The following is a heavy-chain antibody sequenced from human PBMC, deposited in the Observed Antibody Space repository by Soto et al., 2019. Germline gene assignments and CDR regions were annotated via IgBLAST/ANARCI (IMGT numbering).Heavy chain of an antibody. CDR1: GFTFGSYA. Sequence: GGSLTLYCATTGFTFGSYAIIWVRQAPGKGLEWVAVISYDGSNKYYADSVKGRFTISRDNSKNTLYLQMNSRRAEDTAVYYCARDDVLCDCGCCYDHRLVVWGQGT. CDR3: ARDDVLCDCGCCYDHRLVV. CDR2: ISYDGSNK. D-gene: IGHD2-15*01. J-gene: IGHJ3*01. V-gene: IGHV3-30-3*01.